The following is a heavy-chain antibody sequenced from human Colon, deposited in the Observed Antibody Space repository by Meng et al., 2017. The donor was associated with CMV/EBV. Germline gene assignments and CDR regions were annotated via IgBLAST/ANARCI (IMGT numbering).Heavy chain of an antibody. V-gene: IGHV3-23*01. CDR3: AKVQAVGGTQTFDY. D-gene: IGHD6-19*01. CDR1: GFTFSSYA. CDR2: LSGDGGGS. Sequence: SGFTFSSYARSWVRQAPGKGLEWVSTLSGDGGGSYYTDSVKGRFTISRDNSKNTLYLQMNSLRVEDTAVYYCAKVQAVGGTQTFDYWGQGTLVTVSS. J-gene: IGHJ4*02.